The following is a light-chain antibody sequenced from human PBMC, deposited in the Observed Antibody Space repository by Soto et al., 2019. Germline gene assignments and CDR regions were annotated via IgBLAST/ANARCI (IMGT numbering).Light chain of an antibody. CDR3: SSYSISTAYL. V-gene: IGLV2-14*01. CDR2: EVS. J-gene: IGLJ1*01. CDR1: SSDVGGYDY. Sequence: QSALTQPDSVSGSPGQSITISCTGTSSDVGGYDYVSWYQLLPGKAPKLMVFEVSNRPSGVSYRFSGSKSGNTASLTISGLQAEVEAYYFFSSYSISTAYLFGTGTKVTVL.